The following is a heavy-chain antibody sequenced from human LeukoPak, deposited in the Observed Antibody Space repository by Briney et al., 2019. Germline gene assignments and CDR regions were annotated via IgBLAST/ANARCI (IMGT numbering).Heavy chain of an antibody. D-gene: IGHD5-24*01. V-gene: IGHV1-46*01. Sequence: ASVKVSCKASGCTFTNSYIPWVRQAPGQVLEWMGLINPDGGNTNYAQNFQGRVTLTRDTSTSTVYMELSSLRSEDTAMYYCARIRDGYNDAYDIWGQGTVVTVPS. CDR2: INPDGGNT. J-gene: IGHJ3*02. CDR1: GCTFTNSY. CDR3: ARIRDGYNDAYDI.